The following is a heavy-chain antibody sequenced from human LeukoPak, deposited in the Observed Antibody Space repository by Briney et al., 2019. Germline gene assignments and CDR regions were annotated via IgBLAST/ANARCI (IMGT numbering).Heavy chain of an antibody. CDR2: ISNDGRGN. CDR3: AKEITYSGRYYVYFHH. D-gene: IGHD1-26*01. J-gene: IGHJ1*01. CDR1: GFTFSSYG. V-gene: IGHV3-33*03. Sequence: PGGSLRLSCEASGFTFSSYGMHWVRQAPGKGLEWVAVISNDGRGNNYADSVKGRFTISRDNSKNTLYLQMNSLRAEDTAVYYCAKEITYSGRYYVYFHHWGQGTLVTVSS.